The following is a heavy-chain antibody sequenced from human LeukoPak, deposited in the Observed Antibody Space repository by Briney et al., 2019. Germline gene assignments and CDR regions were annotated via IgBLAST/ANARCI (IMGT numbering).Heavy chain of an antibody. CDR2: IRSDGSNK. J-gene: IGHJ4*02. V-gene: IGHV3-30*02. CDR3: ARILDSAWGELGY. D-gene: IGHD6-19*01. CDR1: GFTFSRYW. Sequence: PGGSLRLSCEASGFTFSRYWMHWVRQAPGKGLEWMAFIRSDGSNKYYADSVKGRFTISRDNSKNTLYLQMNSLRAEDTAVYYCARILDSAWGELGYWGQGTLVTVPS.